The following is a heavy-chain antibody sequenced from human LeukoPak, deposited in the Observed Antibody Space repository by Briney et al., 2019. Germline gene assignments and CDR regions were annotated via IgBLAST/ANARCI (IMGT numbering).Heavy chain of an antibody. CDR1: GGTLNTHI. CDR3: ARVNLRGSQYNWFDP. V-gene: IGHV1-69*08. CDR2: ITPITDTT. Sequence: SVKVSCKASGGTLNTHIFTWVRQAPGQGLEWMGRITPITDTTKYAQKFQGRMTITADKSTSTIYMELSSPRSDDTAVYYCARVNLRGSQYNWFDPRGQGTLVTVSS. J-gene: IGHJ5*02. D-gene: IGHD1-26*01.